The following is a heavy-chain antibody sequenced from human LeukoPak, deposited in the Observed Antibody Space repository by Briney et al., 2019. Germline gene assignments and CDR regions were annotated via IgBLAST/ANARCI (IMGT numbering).Heavy chain of an antibody. CDR3: ARERNYYGSGSYGNWFDP. D-gene: IGHD3-10*01. CDR1: GFTFSSYR. J-gene: IGHJ5*02. Sequence: PGGSLRLSCAASGFTFSSYRMSWVRQAPGKGLEWVANIKQDGSEKSQVDSVKGRFTISRDNAKNSLYLQMNSLRAEDTAVYYCARERNYYGSGSYGNWFDPWGQGTLVTVSS. V-gene: IGHV3-7*01. CDR2: IKQDGSEK.